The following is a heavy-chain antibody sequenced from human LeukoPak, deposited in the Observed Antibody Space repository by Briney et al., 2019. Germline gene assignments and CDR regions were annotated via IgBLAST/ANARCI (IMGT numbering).Heavy chain of an antibody. D-gene: IGHD3-22*01. J-gene: IGHJ4*02. Sequence: AGGSLRLSCEASGFTFSSYSMNWVRQAPGKGLEWISYISTSTTTIYYANSVKGRFTISRDNAKRSLYLQMNSLRAEDTALYYCARDPVFFYYDSSGYYYDYWGQGTLVTVSS. CDR1: GFTFSSYS. V-gene: IGHV3-48*01. CDR3: ARDPVFFYYDSSGYYYDY. CDR2: ISTSTTTI.